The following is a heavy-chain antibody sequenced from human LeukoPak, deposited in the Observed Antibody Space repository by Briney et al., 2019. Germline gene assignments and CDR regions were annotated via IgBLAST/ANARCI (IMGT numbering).Heavy chain of an antibody. CDR3: ARGRYRYSYDY. CDR1: GYIFTDHL. V-gene: IGHV1-2*02. Sequence: ASVKVSCKASGYIFTDHLFHWVRQAPGQGLEWMGWIRPTDGATKVAQKFQGRVTLTRDTSISTVYMEMSGVRFDDTAMYYCARGRYRYSYDYWGQGTLVTVSS. J-gene: IGHJ4*02. D-gene: IGHD1-26*01. CDR2: IRPTDGAT.